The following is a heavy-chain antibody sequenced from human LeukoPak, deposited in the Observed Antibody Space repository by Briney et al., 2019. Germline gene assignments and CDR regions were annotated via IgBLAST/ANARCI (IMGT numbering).Heavy chain of an antibody. Sequence: GESLKISCKGSGYSFNNYWIAWVRQMPGKGLEWMGIFYPGDSDTRYSPSFQGQVTISADKSIITAYLQWSSLKASDTAIYYCARRVVGATTHSFDIWGQGTMVTVSS. J-gene: IGHJ3*02. CDR3: ARRVVGATTHSFDI. V-gene: IGHV5-51*01. D-gene: IGHD1-26*01. CDR1: GYSFNNYW. CDR2: FYPGDSDT.